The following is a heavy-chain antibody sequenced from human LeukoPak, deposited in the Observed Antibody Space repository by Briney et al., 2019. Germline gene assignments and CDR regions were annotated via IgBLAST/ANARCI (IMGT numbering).Heavy chain of an antibody. CDR1: GYTFTSYD. CDR3: ARSKPDRFWSGYYIDY. V-gene: IGHV1-8*01. J-gene: IGHJ4*02. CDR2: MNPNSGNT. D-gene: IGHD3-3*01. Sequence: ASVKVSCKASGYTFTSYDINWVRQATGQGLEWMGWMNPNSGNTGYAQKFQGRDTMTRNTSISTAYMELSSLRSEDTAVYYCARSKPDRFWSGYYIDYWGQGTLVTVSS.